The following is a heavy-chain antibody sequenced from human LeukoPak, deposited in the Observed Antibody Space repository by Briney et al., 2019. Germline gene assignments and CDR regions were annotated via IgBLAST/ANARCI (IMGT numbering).Heavy chain of an antibody. J-gene: IGHJ4*02. Sequence: SETLSLTCTVSGGSISSYYWSWIRQPPGKGLEWIGYIYYSGSTNYNPSLKSRVTISVDMSKNQFSLKLSSVTAADTAVYYCARSISVVVPAAFDYWGQGTLVTVSS. CDR2: IYYSGST. CDR3: ARSISVVVPAAFDY. V-gene: IGHV4-59*08. D-gene: IGHD2-2*01. CDR1: GGSISSYY.